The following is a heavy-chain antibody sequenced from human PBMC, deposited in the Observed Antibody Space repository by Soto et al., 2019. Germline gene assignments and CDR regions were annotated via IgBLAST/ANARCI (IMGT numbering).Heavy chain of an antibody. J-gene: IGHJ5*02. CDR1: GFTFSDYW. V-gene: IGHV3-7*04. Sequence: EVHLVESGGALVQPGGSRRLSCAASGFTFSDYWMTWVRQTPGKGLEGVANMNPDGSEQYYLDSVKGRFTISRDNAKNSLYLQMNNLRGEDTAVYYCTRDLNHDCGPWGQGTQVIVSS. CDR3: TRDLNHDCGP. D-gene: IGHD2-21*01. CDR2: MNPDGSEQ.